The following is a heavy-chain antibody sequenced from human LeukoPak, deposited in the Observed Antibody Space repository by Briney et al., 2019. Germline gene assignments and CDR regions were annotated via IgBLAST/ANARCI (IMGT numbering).Heavy chain of an antibody. CDR2: TRYDGSNK. J-gene: IGHJ5*02. CDR1: GFTFSSYG. D-gene: IGHD1-26*01. V-gene: IGHV3-30*02. CDR3: AKDVLGAASDP. Sequence: GSLRLSCAASGFTFSSYGMHWVRQAPGKGLEWVAFTRYDGSNKYYADSVKGRFTISRDNSKNTLYLQMNSLRAEDTAVYYCAKDVLGAASDPWGQGTLVTVSS.